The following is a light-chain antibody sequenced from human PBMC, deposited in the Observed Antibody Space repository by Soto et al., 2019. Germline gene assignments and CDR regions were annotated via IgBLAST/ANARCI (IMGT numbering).Light chain of an antibody. J-gene: IGLJ1*01. V-gene: IGLV2-14*01. CDR3: AAWDDSLNGYV. Sequence: QSVLTQPASVSGTPGQSITISCTGSNSDVGLYDFVSWYQHHPGRAPKLIVSEVSHRPSGISNRFSGSKSGNTASLTISGLQSEDEADYYCAAWDDSLNGYVFGSGTKVTVL. CDR2: EVS. CDR1: NSDVGLYDF.